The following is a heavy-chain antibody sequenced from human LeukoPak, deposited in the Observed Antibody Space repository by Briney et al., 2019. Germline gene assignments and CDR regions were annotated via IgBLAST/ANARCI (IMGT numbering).Heavy chain of an antibody. CDR2: IYNSGSTDYT. CDR1: GGSISSYY. D-gene: IGHD4-17*01. Sequence: PSETLSLTCTVSGGSISSYYWSWIRQPPGKGLESIGYIYNSGSTDYTDYNPSLKGRVTISVDSSKNQFSLRLSSVTAADAAVYYCTRSGYGDHLDFWGQGTLVTVSS. CDR3: TRSGYGDHLDF. V-gene: IGHV4-59*01. J-gene: IGHJ4*02.